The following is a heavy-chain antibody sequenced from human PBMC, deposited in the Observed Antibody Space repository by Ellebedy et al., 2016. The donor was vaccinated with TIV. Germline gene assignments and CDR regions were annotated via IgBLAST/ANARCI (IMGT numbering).Heavy chain of an antibody. CDR1: GFTFSSYA. CDR2: ISGSGIST. V-gene: IGHV3-23*01. Sequence: GESLKISCAASGFTFSSYAMSWVRQAPGKGLEWVSAISGSGISTYYADSVKGRFSISRDNSKNTLNLHMNSLRAEDTAIYYCAKSSSGWYGFDYWGQGILVTVSS. CDR3: AKSSSGWYGFDY. D-gene: IGHD6-19*01. J-gene: IGHJ4*02.